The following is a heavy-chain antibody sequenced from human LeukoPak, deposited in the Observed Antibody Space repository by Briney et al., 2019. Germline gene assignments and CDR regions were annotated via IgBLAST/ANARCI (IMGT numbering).Heavy chain of an antibody. CDR1: GFIVSSNH. Sequence: GGSLRLSCAASGFIVSSNHINWVRQTPAKGLEWVSITYSGDTTYYADSVKGRFTISRDNSKNTLYLQMNSLRAEDTAVYYCTSPRMLRGTITTPFDYWGQGTLVTVSS. V-gene: IGHV3-66*01. CDR3: TSPRMLRGTITTPFDY. CDR2: TYSGDTT. J-gene: IGHJ4*02. D-gene: IGHD3-10*01.